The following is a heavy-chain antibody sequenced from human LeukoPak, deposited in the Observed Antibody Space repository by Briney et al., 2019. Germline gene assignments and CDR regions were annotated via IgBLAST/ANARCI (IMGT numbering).Heavy chain of an antibody. V-gene: IGHV4-61*02. CDR2: IYTSGST. CDR1: GGSISSGSYY. CDR3: ADLDFDF. Sequence: SEILSLTCTVSGGSISSGSYYWSWIRQPAGKGLEWIGRIYTSGSTNYNPSLKSRVTISVDTSKNQFSLKLSSVTAADTAVYYCADLDFDFWGQGTLVTVSS. J-gene: IGHJ4*02.